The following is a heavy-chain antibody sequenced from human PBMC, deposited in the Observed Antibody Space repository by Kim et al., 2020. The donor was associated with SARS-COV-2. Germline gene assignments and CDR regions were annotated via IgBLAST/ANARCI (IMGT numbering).Heavy chain of an antibody. V-gene: IGHV4-34*01. CDR3: ARARYYYGSGSRGYFDY. Sequence: SETLSLTCAVYGGSFSGYYWSWIRQPPGKGLEWIGEINHSGSTNYNPSLKSRVTISVDTSKNQFSLKLSSVTAADTAVYYCARARYYYGSGSRGYFDYWGQGTLVTVSS. CDR1: GGSFSGYY. CDR2: INHSGST. J-gene: IGHJ4*02. D-gene: IGHD3-10*01.